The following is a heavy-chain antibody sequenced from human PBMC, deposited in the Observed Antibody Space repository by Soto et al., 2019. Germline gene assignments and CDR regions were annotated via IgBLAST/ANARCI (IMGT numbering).Heavy chain of an antibody. Sequence: SGPTLVNPTETLTLTCTFSGFSLTSPGMCVSWIRRSPGKALEWLALIERDDDDKYYSTSLKTRLTISKDTRKNQVVLTMANMEPADTATYYCARSIRGPRRFNGMDVWGQGTTVTVSS. J-gene: IGHJ6*02. V-gene: IGHV2-70*13. D-gene: IGHD1-20*01. CDR1: GFSLTSPGMC. CDR2: IERDDDDK. CDR3: ARSIRGPRRFNGMDV.